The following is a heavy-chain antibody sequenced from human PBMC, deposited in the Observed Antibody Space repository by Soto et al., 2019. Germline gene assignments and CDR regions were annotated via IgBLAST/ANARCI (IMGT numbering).Heavy chain of an antibody. J-gene: IGHJ4*02. CDR2: IYYSGST. CDR1: GGSISNGGYY. D-gene: IGHD2-2*02. V-gene: IGHV4-31*01. CDR3: ARAPLYPAY. Sequence: QVQLQESGPGLVKPSQTLSLTCTVSGGSISNGGYYWSWIRQHPGKGLEWIGYIYYSGSTYYNPSXXSPVTXSVDTSQTQFSLKLTSVTAADTAVYYCARAPLYPAYWGQGTLATVSS.